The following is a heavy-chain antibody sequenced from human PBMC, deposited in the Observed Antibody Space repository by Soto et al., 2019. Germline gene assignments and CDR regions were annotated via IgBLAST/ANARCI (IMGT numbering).Heavy chain of an antibody. J-gene: IGHJ6*02. V-gene: IGHV1-69*01. CDR1: GRTFSSYA. CDR2: IIPISGTA. Sequence: QVQLVQSGAEVKKPGSSVKVSCKASGRTFSSYAISWVRQAPGQGLEWMGGIIPISGTANYAQKFQGRVTITADGSTSTAHMERASLRSEDTVVYYCATSQGSSTSLEIYYYYYYGMDVWGQGTTVTVSS. D-gene: IGHD2-2*01. CDR3: ATSQGSSTSLEIYYYYYYGMDV.